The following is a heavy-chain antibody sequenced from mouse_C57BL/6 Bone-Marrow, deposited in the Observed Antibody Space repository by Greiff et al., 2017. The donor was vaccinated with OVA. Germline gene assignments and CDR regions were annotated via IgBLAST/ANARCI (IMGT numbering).Heavy chain of an antibody. CDR2: IYPRSGNT. V-gene: IGHV1-81*01. CDR3: ARCYFDY. CDR1: GYTFTSYG. Sequence: VKLQESGAELARPGASVKLSCKASGYTFTSYGISWVKQRTGQGLEWIGEIYPRSGNTYYNEKFKGKATLTADKSSSTAYMELRSLTSEDSAVYFCARCYFDYWGQGTTLTVS. J-gene: IGHJ2*01.